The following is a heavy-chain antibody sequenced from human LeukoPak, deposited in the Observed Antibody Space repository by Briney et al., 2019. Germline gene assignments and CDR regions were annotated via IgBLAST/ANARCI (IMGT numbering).Heavy chain of an antibody. D-gene: IGHD3-22*01. CDR2: IYYSGRT. CDR3: ARRRYYDSSGYLE. J-gene: IGHJ1*01. CDR1: GDSVSRSDSD. Sequence: SETLSLTCTIFGDSVSRSDSDWDWIRQPPGKGLEWIGTIYYSGRTYHSPSLKSRVTLSVDMSNNQFSLTLSSVTAADTALYFCARRRYYDSSGYLEWGQGTLVTVSS. V-gene: IGHV4-39*01.